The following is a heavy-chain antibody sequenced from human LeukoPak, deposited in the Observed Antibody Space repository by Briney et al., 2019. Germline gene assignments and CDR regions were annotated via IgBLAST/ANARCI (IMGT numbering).Heavy chain of an antibody. Sequence: SETLSLTCTVSGGSISSYYWSWIRQPPGKGLDWIGYIYYSGSTNYNPSLKSRVTISVDTSKNQFSLKLSSVTAADTAVYYCAISSHPARYYFDYWGQGTLVTVSS. CDR2: IYYSGST. D-gene: IGHD6-6*01. J-gene: IGHJ4*02. CDR3: AISSHPARYYFDY. CDR1: GGSISSYY. V-gene: IGHV4-59*01.